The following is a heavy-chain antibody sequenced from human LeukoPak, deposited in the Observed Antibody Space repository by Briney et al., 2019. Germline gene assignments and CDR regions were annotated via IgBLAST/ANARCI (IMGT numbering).Heavy chain of an antibody. Sequence: SQTLSLTCTVSGGSISSGGYYWSWIRQHPGKGLEWIGYIYYSGSTYYNPSLKSRVTISVDTSKNQFSLKLSSVTAADAAVYYCARDPLMVRGGNYYYYGMDVWGQGTTVTVS. CDR1: GGSISSGGYY. CDR3: ARDPLMVRGGNYYYYGMDV. CDR2: IYYSGST. D-gene: IGHD3-10*01. J-gene: IGHJ6*02. V-gene: IGHV4-31*03.